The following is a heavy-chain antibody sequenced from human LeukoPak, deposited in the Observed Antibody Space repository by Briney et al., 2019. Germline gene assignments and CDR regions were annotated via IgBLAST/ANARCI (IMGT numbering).Heavy chain of an antibody. V-gene: IGHV3-30*02. CDR1: GFTFSSYG. J-gene: IGHJ5*02. CDR3: ASRSINWYRGGTWFDP. CDR2: IRYDGSNK. D-gene: IGHD6-13*01. Sequence: GGSLRLSCAASGFTFSSYGMHWVRQAPGKGLEWVAFIRYDGSNKYYADSVKGRFTISRDNAKNSLYLQMNSLRVEDTAVYYCASRSINWYRGGTWFDPWGQGTLVTVSS.